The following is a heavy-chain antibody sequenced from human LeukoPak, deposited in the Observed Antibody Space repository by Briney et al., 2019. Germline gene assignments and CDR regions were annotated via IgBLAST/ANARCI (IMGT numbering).Heavy chain of an antibody. CDR2: IWYDGSNK. J-gene: IGHJ5*02. D-gene: IGHD1-26*01. V-gene: IGHV3-33*01. CDR1: GFTFSSYG. Sequence: PGGSLRLSCAASGFTFSSYGMHWVRQAPGKGLEWVAVIWYDGSNKYYADSVKGRFTISRDNSKNTLYLQMNRLRAEDTAVYYCARDRAKYSGSRNWFDPWGQGTLVTVSS. CDR3: ARDRAKYSGSRNWFDP.